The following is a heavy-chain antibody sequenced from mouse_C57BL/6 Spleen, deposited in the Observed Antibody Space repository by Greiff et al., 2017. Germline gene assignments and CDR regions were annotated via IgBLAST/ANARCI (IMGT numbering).Heavy chain of an antibody. D-gene: IGHD2-2*01. V-gene: IGHV1-64*01. CDR3: ARYTMVTNYFDY. Sequence: QVQLQQSGAELVKPGASVKLSCKASGYTFTSYWMHWVKQRPGQGLEWIGMIHPKSGSTNYNEKFKSKATLTVDKSSSTAYMQLSSLTSEDSAVYCCARYTMVTNYFDYWGQGTTLTVSS. CDR1: GYTFTSYW. J-gene: IGHJ2*01. CDR2: IHPKSGST.